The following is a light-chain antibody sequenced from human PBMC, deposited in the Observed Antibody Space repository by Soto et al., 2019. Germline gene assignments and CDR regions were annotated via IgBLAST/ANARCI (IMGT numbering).Light chain of an antibody. J-gene: IGLJ1*01. Sequence: SVVTQPAPLSWSPWQSITPSSPGPSSEVCGYNYVSWYQHHPGKTPKLMIYDVRNRPSGVSNRFSGYKSGNTASLTISGLQPEDEADYYCCSYTTSNTRQIVFGTGTKVTVL. V-gene: IGLV2-14*03. CDR3: CSYTTSNTRQIV. CDR2: DVR. CDR1: SSEVCGYNY.